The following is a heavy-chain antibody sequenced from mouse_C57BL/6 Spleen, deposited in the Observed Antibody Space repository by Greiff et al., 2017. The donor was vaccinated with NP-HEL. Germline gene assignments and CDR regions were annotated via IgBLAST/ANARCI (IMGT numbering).Heavy chain of an antibody. J-gene: IGHJ2*01. CDR1: GYTFTSYW. V-gene: IGHV1-64*01. CDR2: IHPNSGST. CDR3: ARSPITTVVAETLDY. Sequence: QVQLQQPGAELVKPGASVKLSCKASGYTFTSYWMHWVKQRPGQGLEWIGMIHPNSGSTNYNEKFKSKATLTVDKSSSTAYMQLSSLTSEDSAVYYWARSPITTVVAETLDYWGQGTTLTVSS. D-gene: IGHD1-1*01.